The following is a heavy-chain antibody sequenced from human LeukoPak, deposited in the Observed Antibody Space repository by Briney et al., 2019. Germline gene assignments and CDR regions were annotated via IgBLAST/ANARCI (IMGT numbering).Heavy chain of an antibody. J-gene: IGHJ4*02. CDR1: GFTFSSYW. CDR3: ARDGAD. CDR2: IKQDGSEK. V-gene: IGHV3-7*01. D-gene: IGHD1-26*01. Sequence: AGGSLRLSCAASGFTFSSYWMSWVRQAPGKGLEWVANIKQDGSEKFYVDSVKGRFTISRDNSKNTLYLQMDSLRADDTAVYYCARDGADWGQGTLVTVSS.